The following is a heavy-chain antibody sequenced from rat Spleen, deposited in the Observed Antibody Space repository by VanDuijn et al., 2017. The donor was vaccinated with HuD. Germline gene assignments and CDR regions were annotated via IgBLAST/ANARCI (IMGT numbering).Heavy chain of an antibody. V-gene: IGHV5-25*01. D-gene: IGHD1-2*01. J-gene: IGHJ2*01. Sequence: EVQLVESGGGLVQPGRSLKLSCAASGFTFSDYYMAWVRQAPKKGLEWVASITSTGGSTYYPDSVKGRFTISRDDAKSTVYLQMDSLRSEDTATYYCARQGRGYYSSSYFDYWGQGVMVTVSS. CDR2: ITSTGGST. CDR1: GFTFSDYY. CDR3: ARQGRGYYSSSYFDY.